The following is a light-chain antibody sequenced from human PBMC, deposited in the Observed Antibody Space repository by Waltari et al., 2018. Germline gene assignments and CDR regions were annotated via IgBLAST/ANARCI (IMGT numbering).Light chain of an antibody. Sequence: DIVMTQSPATLSVSPGESATLSCRASQSVANNLAWYQQKRGQAPRLLIYAASIRATGIPARFFGSGSGTEFTLTISSLQSEDSAVYYCQQSNNWPQTFGQGTKVEIK. J-gene: IGKJ1*01. CDR1: QSVANN. V-gene: IGKV3-15*01. CDR2: AAS. CDR3: QQSNNWPQT.